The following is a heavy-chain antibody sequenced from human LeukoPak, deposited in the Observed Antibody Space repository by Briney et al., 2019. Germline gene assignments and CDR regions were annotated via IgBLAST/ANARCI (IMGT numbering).Heavy chain of an antibody. Sequence: GGSLRLSCAASGFTFSSYWMSWVRQAPGKGLEWVANIKQDGSEKYYVDSVKGRFTISRDNAKNSLYLQMNSLRAEDTAVYYCARMGSPSLSDWFDPWGQGTLVTVSS. CDR3: ARMGSPSLSDWFDP. D-gene: IGHD6-6*01. V-gene: IGHV3-7*01. CDR1: GFTFSSYW. J-gene: IGHJ5*02. CDR2: IKQDGSEK.